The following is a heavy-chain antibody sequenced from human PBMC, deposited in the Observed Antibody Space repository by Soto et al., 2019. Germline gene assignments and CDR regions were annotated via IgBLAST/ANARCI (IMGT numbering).Heavy chain of an antibody. J-gene: IGHJ4*02. V-gene: IGHV4-39*01. CDR3: ARHAPPWDTAMVYFDY. Sequence: QLQLQESGPGLVKPSETLSLTCTVSGGSISSSSYYWGWIRQPPGKGLEWIGSIYYSGSTYYNPSLKGRVTISVDTSKNHFALKLSSVTAADTAVYYCARHAPPWDTAMVYFDYWGQGTLVTVSS. CDR1: GGSISSSSYY. CDR2: IYYSGST. D-gene: IGHD5-18*01.